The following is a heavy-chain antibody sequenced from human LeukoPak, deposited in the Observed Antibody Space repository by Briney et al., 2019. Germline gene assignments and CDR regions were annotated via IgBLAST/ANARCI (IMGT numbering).Heavy chain of an antibody. J-gene: IGHJ4*02. CDR3: ASTSSYDFWSGYDY. CDR2: MYYSGNT. V-gene: IGHV4-39*07. Sequence: SETLSLTCTVSNGSISSSSYYWGWIRQPPGKGLEWIGTMYYSGNTYNNPSLRSRVTISVDTSKNQFSLNLSSVTAADTAVYYCASTSSYDFWSGYDYWGQGTLVTVSS. CDR1: NGSISSSSYY. D-gene: IGHD3-3*01.